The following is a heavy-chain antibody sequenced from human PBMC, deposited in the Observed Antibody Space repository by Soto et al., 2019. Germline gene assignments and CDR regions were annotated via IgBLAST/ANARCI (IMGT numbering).Heavy chain of an antibody. CDR1: GFTFSSYD. D-gene: IGHD3-10*01. Sequence: HPGGSLRLSCAASGFTFSSYDMHWVRQTSGKGLEWVSGIGTAGDTYYPGSGKGRFTISRENAKNSFYLQMNSLRAGDTAVYYCARVARADYTFDIWGQGTMVTVSS. J-gene: IGHJ3*02. CDR2: IGTAGDT. V-gene: IGHV3-13*01. CDR3: ARVARADYTFDI.